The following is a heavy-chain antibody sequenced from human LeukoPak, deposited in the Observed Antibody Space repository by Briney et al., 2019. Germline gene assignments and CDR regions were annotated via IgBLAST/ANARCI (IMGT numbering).Heavy chain of an antibody. CDR3: AKSSERIAAAGQNY. Sequence: GGSLRLSCAASGFTFSSYAMSWVRQAPGKGLEWVSAISGSGGNTYYADSVKGRFTISRDNSKNTLYLQMNSLRAEDTAVYYCAKSSERIAAAGQNYWGQGTLVTVSS. D-gene: IGHD6-13*01. V-gene: IGHV3-23*01. J-gene: IGHJ4*02. CDR1: GFTFSSYA. CDR2: ISGSGGNT.